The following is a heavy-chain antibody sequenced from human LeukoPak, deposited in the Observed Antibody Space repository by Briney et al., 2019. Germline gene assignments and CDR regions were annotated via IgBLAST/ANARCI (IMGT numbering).Heavy chain of an antibody. CDR3: ARLKGYCSSTSCYEVFDY. CDR2: IIPIFGTA. CDR1: GGTFSSYA. Sequence: ASVTVSCTASGGTFSSYAISWVRQAPGQGLEWMGGIIPIFGTANYAQKSQGRNTITADKSTSTAYMELSSLRSEDTAVYYWARLKGYCSSTSCYEVFDYGGQETLVTVSS. J-gene: IGHJ4*02. D-gene: IGHD2-2*01. V-gene: IGHV1-69*06.